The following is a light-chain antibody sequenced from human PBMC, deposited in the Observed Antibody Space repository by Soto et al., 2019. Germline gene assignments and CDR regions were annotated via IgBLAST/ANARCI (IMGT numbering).Light chain of an antibody. Sequence: MVMTRSPATLSVSPGERATLSWRASQSISSSLAWYQQKPGQAPRLLXYGASTRATAIPARFSGSVSGTDFTLTISSLEPEDFAVYDCQQRTNWPPITFGQGTRLEIK. CDR3: QQRTNWPPIT. CDR1: QSISSS. J-gene: IGKJ5*01. V-gene: IGKV3-15*01. CDR2: GAS.